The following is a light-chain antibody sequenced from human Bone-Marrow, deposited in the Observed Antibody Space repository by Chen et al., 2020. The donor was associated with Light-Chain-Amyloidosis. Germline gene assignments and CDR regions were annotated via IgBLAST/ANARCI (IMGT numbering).Light chain of an antibody. CDR1: QSISSY. Sequence: DIQMTQSPSSLSASVGDRVTITCRASQSISSYLNWYQQKPGKAPKLLIYAASSLQSGVPSRFSGSGSGTDFTLTISSLQPEDFATYYCQQSYSTLGITFGPGTRLEIK. V-gene: IGKV1-39*01. CDR3: QQSYSTLGIT. J-gene: IGKJ5*01. CDR2: AAS.